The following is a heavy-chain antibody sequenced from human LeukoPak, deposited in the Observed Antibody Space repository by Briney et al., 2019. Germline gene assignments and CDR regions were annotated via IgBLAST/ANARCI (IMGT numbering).Heavy chain of an antibody. J-gene: IGHJ4*02. CDR1: GFTFDDYA. CDR2: ISWNSGSI. CDR3: AKDNSAMGTGGYFDY. V-gene: IGHV3-9*01. Sequence: SLRLSCAASGFTFDDYAMHWVRQAPGKGLEWVSGISWNSGSIGYADSVKGRFTISRDNAKNSLYLQMNSLRAEDTALYYCAKDNSAMGTGGYFDYWGQGTLVTVSS. D-gene: IGHD5-18*01.